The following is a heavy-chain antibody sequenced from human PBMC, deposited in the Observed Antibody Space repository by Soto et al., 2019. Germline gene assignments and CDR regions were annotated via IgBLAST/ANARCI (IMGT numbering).Heavy chain of an antibody. V-gene: IGHV4-59*01. D-gene: IGHD6-6*01. CDR1: GGSIRSYY. Sequence: SDTLSLTCTVSGGSIRSYYWSWIRQPPGKGLEWFGDIYYSGSTNYNPSLKSRVTISVDTSKNQFSLKLSSVTTADTAAYHRARGDRSSLRVDYWGQGTLVTVSS. CDR3: ARGDRSSLRVDY. CDR2: IYYSGST. J-gene: IGHJ4*02.